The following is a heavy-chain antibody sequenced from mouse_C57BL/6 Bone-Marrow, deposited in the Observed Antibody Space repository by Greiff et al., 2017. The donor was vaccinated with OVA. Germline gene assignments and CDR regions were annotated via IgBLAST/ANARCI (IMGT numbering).Heavy chain of an antibody. Sequence: VKLMESGAELARPGASVKLSCKASGYTFTSYGISWVKQRTGQGLEWIGEIYPRSGNTYYNEKFKGKATLTADKSSSTAYMELRSLTSEDSAVYFCARDYYGSSSWFAYWGQGTLVTVSA. CDR2: IYPRSGNT. D-gene: IGHD1-1*01. CDR1: GYTFTSYG. CDR3: ARDYYGSSSWFAY. J-gene: IGHJ3*01. V-gene: IGHV1-81*01.